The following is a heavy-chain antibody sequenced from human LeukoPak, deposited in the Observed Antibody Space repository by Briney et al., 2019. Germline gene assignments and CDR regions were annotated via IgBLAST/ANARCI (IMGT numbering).Heavy chain of an antibody. V-gene: IGHV3-23*01. J-gene: IGHJ4*02. CDR3: ARDSRSGWYDY. Sequence: GGSLRLSCAASGFTFNSYAMSWVRQAPGKGLEWVSSISATGSGTYYTDSVKGRFTISRDNAKNSLYLQMNSLRAEDTAVYYCARDSRSGWYDYWGQGTLVTVSS. CDR1: GFTFNSYA. D-gene: IGHD6-19*01. CDR2: ISATGSGT.